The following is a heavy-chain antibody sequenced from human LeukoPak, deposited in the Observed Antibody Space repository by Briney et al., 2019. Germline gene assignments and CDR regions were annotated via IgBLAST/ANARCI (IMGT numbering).Heavy chain of an antibody. Sequence: PGGSLRLSCAASGFTFSSYGMSWVRQAPGKGLEWVSAISGSGGSTYYADSVKGRFTISRDNSKNTLYLQMGSLRAEDMAVYYCARGARPSGSYSFYFDYWGQGTLVTVSS. D-gene: IGHD1-26*01. CDR3: ARGARPSGSYSFYFDY. CDR2: ISGSGGST. CDR1: GFTFSSYG. J-gene: IGHJ4*02. V-gene: IGHV3-23*01.